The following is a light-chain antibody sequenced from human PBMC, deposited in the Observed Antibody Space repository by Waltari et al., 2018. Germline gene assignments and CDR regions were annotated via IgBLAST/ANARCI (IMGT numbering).Light chain of an antibody. CDR1: SSNIGSNT. V-gene: IGLV1-44*01. CDR2: SNK. CDR3: AAWDDSLNGFWV. J-gene: IGLJ3*02. Sequence: QSVLTQPPSASGTPGQRVTISCSGSSSNIGSNTVNWYQQLPGTAPKLLIYSNKLRPSGVSDRFSGSKSGTSASLAISGLQSEDEADYYCAAWDDSLNGFWVFGGGTKLTVL.